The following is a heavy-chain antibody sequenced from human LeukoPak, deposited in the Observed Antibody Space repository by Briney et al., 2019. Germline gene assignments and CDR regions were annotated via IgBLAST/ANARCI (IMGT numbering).Heavy chain of an antibody. CDR2: ISGSGDTT. CDR1: GLTFYSYG. V-gene: IGHV3-23*01. Sequence: PPGGSLRPSCAASGLTFYSYGMSWLRQAPGKGLEWVSGISGSGDTTYYADSVKGRFTISRDNSKNTLFLQMNSLRVEDTAVYYCAKGHSAHGTGFDCWGKRALVAVSS. D-gene: IGHD1-14*01. J-gene: IGHJ4*02. CDR3: AKGHSAHGTGFDC.